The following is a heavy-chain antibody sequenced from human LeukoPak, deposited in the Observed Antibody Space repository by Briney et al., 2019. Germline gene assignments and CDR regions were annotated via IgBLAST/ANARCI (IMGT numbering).Heavy chain of an antibody. CDR1: GFTFSGYS. Sequence: GGSLRLSCTASGFTFSGYSMNWIRQAPGKGLEWVSGISGSGGSTVYADSVQGRFTISRDNSKNTLYLQMNSLRAEDTAVYYCAKDQGSGHGTYTWGSFDYWGLETRVTVSS. CDR3: AKDQGSGHGTYTWGSFDY. CDR2: ISGSGGST. D-gene: IGHD1-1*01. J-gene: IGHJ4*01. V-gene: IGHV3-23*01.